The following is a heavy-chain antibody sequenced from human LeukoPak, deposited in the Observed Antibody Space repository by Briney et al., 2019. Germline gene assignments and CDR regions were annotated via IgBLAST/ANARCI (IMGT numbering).Heavy chain of an antibody. CDR3: ARDGTMVRGVYYYYYGMDV. D-gene: IGHD3-10*01. V-gene: IGHV4-4*07. CDR2: IYTSGST. CDR1: GGSISSYY. Sequence: SETLSLTCTVSGGSISSYYWSSIRQPAGKGLEWIGRIYTSGSTNYNPSLKSRVTMSVDASKNQFSLKLSSVTAADTAVYYCARDGTMVRGVYYYYYGMDVWGQGTTVTVSS. J-gene: IGHJ6*02.